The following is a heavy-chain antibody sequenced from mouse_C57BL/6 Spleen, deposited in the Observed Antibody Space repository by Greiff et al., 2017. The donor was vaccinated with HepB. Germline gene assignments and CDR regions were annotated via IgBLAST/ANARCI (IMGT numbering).Heavy chain of an antibody. CDR2: INPNNGGT. J-gene: IGHJ4*01. CDR3: ASPIYDGFPDAMDY. Sequence: EVQLQQSGPELVKPGASVKMSCKASGYTFTDYNMHWVKQSHGKSLEWIGYINPNNGGTSYNQKFKGKATLTVNKSSSTAYMELRSLTSEDSAVYYCASPIYDGFPDAMDYWGQGTSVTVSS. CDR1: GYTFTDYN. D-gene: IGHD2-3*01. V-gene: IGHV1-22*01.